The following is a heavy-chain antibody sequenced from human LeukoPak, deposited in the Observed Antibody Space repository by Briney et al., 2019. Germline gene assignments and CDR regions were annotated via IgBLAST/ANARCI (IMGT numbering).Heavy chain of an antibody. CDR2: ISAYNGNT. V-gene: IGHV1-18*01. CDR3: ARDLSIRAVTTFYYFDY. Sequence: ASVKVSCKASGGTFSSYGISWVRQAPGQGLEWMGWISAYNGNTNYAQKLQGRVTMTTDTSTSTAYMELRSLRSDDTAVYYCARDLSIRAVTTFYYFDYWGQGTLVTVSS. J-gene: IGHJ4*02. CDR1: GGTFSSYG. D-gene: IGHD4-17*01.